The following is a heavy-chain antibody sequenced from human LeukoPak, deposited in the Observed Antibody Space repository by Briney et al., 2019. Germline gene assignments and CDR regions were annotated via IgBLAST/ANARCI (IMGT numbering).Heavy chain of an antibody. D-gene: IGHD5-12*01. V-gene: IGHV3-48*01. CDR2: IISSSET. J-gene: IGHJ5*02. CDR1: GFIFSQYT. CDR3: ARDAGNSGYGCDL. Sequence: AESLRLSCAASGFIFSQYTMRWVRHPPEEVLEWVSHIISSSETFYSDSLKGRFTISRDNARNSLYLQMNNLRGEETAIYYCARDAGNSGYGCDLWGQGTLVTVSS.